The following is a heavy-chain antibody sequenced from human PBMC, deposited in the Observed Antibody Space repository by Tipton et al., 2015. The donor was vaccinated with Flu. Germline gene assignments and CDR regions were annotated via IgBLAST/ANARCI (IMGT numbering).Heavy chain of an antibody. CDR3: ARADRRLASFDP. V-gene: IGHV4-4*07. J-gene: IGHJ5*02. CDR2: IYTSGST. CDR1: GGSISSYY. D-gene: IGHD6-6*01. Sequence: TLSLTCIVSGGSISSYYWTWIRQPAGKGLEWIGRIYTSGSTNYNPSLKSRVTMSVDTSKNQFSLKLSSVTAADTAVYYCARADRRLASFDPWGQGTLVTVSS.